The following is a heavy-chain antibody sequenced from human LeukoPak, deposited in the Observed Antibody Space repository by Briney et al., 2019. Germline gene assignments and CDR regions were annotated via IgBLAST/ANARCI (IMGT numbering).Heavy chain of an antibody. CDR2: INHSGST. CDR3: ARVGATPVDY. V-gene: IGHV4-34*01. J-gene: IGHJ4*02. D-gene: IGHD1-26*01. CDR1: GGSFSGYY. Sequence: SETLSLTRAVYGGSFSGYYWSWIRQPPGKGLEWIGEINHSGSTNYNPSLKSRVTISVDTSKNQFSLKLSSVTAVDTAVYYCARVGATPVDYWGQGTLVTVSS.